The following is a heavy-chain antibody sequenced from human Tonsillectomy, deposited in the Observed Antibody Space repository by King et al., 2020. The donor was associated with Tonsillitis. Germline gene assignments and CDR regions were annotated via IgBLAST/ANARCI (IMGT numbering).Heavy chain of an antibody. J-gene: IGHJ4*02. Sequence: VQLQESGPGLVKPSETLSLTCTVSGGSISSYYWSWIRQPAGKGLEWIGRIYTSGSTNYNPSLKSRVTMSVATSKNQFSLKMSSVTAADTAVYYCARDVFIGFGELSWFDYWGQGTLVTVSS. CDR2: IYTSGST. CDR1: GGSISSYY. V-gene: IGHV4-4*07. D-gene: IGHD3-10*01. CDR3: ARDVFIGFGELSWFDY.